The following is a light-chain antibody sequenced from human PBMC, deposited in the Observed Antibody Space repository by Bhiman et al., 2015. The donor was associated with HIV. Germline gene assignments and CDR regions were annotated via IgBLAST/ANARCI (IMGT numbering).Light chain of an antibody. J-gene: IGLJ3*02. V-gene: IGLV2-8*01. CDR1: SSDVGAYNY. CDR2: EVT. CDR3: SSYATSNTLL. Sequence: QSALTQPPSASGSPGQSVTISCTGTSSDVGAYNYVSWYQQHPGKAPKLMIYEVTKRPSGVPDRFSGSKSGNTASLTISGLQAEDEAHYYCSSYATSNTLLFGGGTKLTVL.